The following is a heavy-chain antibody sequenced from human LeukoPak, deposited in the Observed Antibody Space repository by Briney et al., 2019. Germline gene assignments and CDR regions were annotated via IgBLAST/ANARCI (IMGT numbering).Heavy chain of an antibody. CDR2: ISYDGSNK. D-gene: IGHD4-17*01. CDR1: GFTFSSYA. V-gene: IGHV3-30-3*01. Sequence: PGGSLRLSCAASGFTFSSYAMHWVRQAPGKGLEWVAVISYDGSNKYYADSVKGRFTISRDNSKNTLYLQMNSLRAEDTAVYYCARTFSFSHDCGDSHDAFDIWGQGTMVTVSS. J-gene: IGHJ3*02. CDR3: ARTFSFSHDCGDSHDAFDI.